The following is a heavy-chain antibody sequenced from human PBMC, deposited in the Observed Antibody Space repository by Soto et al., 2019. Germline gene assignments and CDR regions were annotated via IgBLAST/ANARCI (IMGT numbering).Heavy chain of an antibody. D-gene: IGHD1-1*01. CDR2: MSHSGGT. J-gene: IGHJ3*02. V-gene: IGHV4-34*01. CDR1: GGFVSSGSYY. CDR3: ARVERGTATTVVDAFDI. Sequence: QVQLQQWGAGLLQPWETLSLTCAVYGGFVSSGSYYWSWIRPPPGEGLGWIGEMSHSGGTHFNPSLKSRVTISVDTSKNQFSLKMSSVTAADTALYYCARVERGTATTVVDAFDIWGPGTVVTVSS.